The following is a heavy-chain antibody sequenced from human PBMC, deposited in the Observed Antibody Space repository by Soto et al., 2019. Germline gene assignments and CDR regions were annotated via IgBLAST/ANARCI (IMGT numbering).Heavy chain of an antibody. CDR2: IYYSGST. Sequence: SETLSLTCTVSGGSISSYYWSWIRQPPGKGLEWIGYIYYSGSTNYNPSLKSRVTISVDTSKNQFSLKLSSVTAADTAVYYCARDPGAAPLLRPYGMDVWGQGTTVTVSS. D-gene: IGHD3-22*01. V-gene: IGHV4-59*01. CDR1: GGSISSYY. CDR3: ARDPGAAPLLRPYGMDV. J-gene: IGHJ6*02.